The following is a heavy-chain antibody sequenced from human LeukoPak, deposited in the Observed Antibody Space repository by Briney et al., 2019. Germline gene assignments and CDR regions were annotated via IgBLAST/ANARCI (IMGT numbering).Heavy chain of an antibody. Sequence: SETLSLTCSVSDGSISRSSYYWGWIRQPPGKGLEWIGIIDYSGSTDYNPSLKSRVTISVDTSERQFSLKLSSVTAAGTAVYYCARRTVSRGEPFDYWGQGTLVTVSS. CDR2: IDYSGST. V-gene: IGHV4-39*01. J-gene: IGHJ4*02. CDR1: DGSISRSSYY. CDR3: ARRTVSRGEPFDY. D-gene: IGHD3-10*01.